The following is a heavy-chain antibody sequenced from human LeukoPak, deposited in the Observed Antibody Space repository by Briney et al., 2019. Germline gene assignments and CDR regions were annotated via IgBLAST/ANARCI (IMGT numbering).Heavy chain of an antibody. V-gene: IGHV3-66*02. CDR2: IYSGGST. J-gene: IGHJ6*03. Sequence: PGGSLRLSCAASGFTVSSNYMSWVRQAPGKGLEWVSVIYSGGSTYYADSVKGQFTISRDNSKNTLYLQMNSLRAEDTAVYYCAKEGRFRDYYYYYYYMDVWGKGTTVTVSS. CDR1: GFTVSSNY. CDR3: AKEGRFRDYYYYYYYMDV. D-gene: IGHD3-10*01.